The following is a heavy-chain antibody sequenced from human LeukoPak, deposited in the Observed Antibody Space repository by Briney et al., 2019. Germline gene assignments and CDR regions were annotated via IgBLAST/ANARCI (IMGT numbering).Heavy chain of an antibody. CDR2: ISYDGSNK. CDR1: GFPFSSYG. J-gene: IGHJ4*02. V-gene: IGHV3-33*05. Sequence: GGSLRLSCAASGFPFSSYGMHWVRQAPGKGLEWVAVISYDGSNKYYADSVKGRFTISRDNSMNSMYLEMNSLTAEDTAVYYCAREASSSWYRKGYYFDFWGQGSLVTVSS. D-gene: IGHD6-13*01. CDR3: AREASSSWYRKGYYFDF.